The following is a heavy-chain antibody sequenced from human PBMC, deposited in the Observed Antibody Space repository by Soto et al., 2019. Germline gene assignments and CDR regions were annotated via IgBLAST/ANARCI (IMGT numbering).Heavy chain of an antibody. CDR1: GGPFNGFY. D-gene: IGHD3-16*01. Sequence: SETLSLTCGVFGGPFNGFYWTWIRQPPGKGLEWIGEINPDASRHYNPSLRSRLSLSAETSKNQFSLKLTSVTAANTAVYYCTRFRWLHSPTRPDHYYYGIDFWGPGTTVTVSS. CDR3: TRFRWLHSPTRPDHYYYGIDF. V-gene: IGHV4-34*01. J-gene: IGHJ6*02. CDR2: INPDASR.